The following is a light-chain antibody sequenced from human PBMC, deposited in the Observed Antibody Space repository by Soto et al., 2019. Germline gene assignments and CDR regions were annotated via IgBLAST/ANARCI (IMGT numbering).Light chain of an antibody. Sequence: EIVLTQSPATLSLSPGERATLSCRASQSVSSSLAWYQQKPGQGPRLLIYDASSRATGIPPRFSGSGSGTDFTLTISSLEPEGFAVYYCQQSSNWPPYTFGQGTKLEI. CDR2: DAS. V-gene: IGKV3-11*01. CDR1: QSVSSS. CDR3: QQSSNWPPYT. J-gene: IGKJ2*01.